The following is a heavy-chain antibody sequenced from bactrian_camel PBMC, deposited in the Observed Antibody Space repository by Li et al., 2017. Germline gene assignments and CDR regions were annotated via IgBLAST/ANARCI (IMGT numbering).Heavy chain of an antibody. J-gene: IGHJ4*01. D-gene: IGHD8*01. Sequence: DVQLVESGGGLVQPGGSLRLSCAASGFTFSNYAMNWVRQAPGKGLEWISDINNGGGRSTNYADSVKGRFAISRDNAQNMVYLQANSLNPEDTAMYYCVSLEAGYNWHKCWGPGTQVTVS. CDR3: VSLEAGYNWHKC. CDR1: GFTFSNYA. CDR2: INNGGGRST. V-gene: IGHV3S40*01.